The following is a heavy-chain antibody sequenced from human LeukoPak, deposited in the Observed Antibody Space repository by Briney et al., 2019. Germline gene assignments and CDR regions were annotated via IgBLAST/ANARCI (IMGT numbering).Heavy chain of an antibody. CDR3: ARAPGGFHGDYSPIAY. D-gene: IGHD4-17*01. CDR2: TSDDGSAK. Sequence: GRSLRLSCAASGFTFSSYAMHWVRQAPGKGLQWLALTSDDGSAKYYADSVKGRFTISRDNSQNTLYLQMNSLRADEMAIYYCARAPGGFHGDYSPIAYWGQGTLVTVSS. V-gene: IGHV3-30-3*01. J-gene: IGHJ4*02. CDR1: GFTFSSYA.